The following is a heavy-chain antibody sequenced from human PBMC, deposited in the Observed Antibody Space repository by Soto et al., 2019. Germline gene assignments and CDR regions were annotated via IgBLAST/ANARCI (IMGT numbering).Heavy chain of an antibody. CDR2: INHSGST. J-gene: IGHJ4*02. V-gene: IGHV4-34*01. Sequence: PSETLSLTCAVYGGSFSGYYWSWIRQPPGKGLEWIGEINHSGSTNYNPSLKSRVTISVDTSKNQFSLKLSSVTAADTAVYYCALYCTNGVCSHFDYWGQGTLVTVSS. CDR3: ALYCTNGVCSHFDY. D-gene: IGHD2-8*01. CDR1: GGSFSGYY.